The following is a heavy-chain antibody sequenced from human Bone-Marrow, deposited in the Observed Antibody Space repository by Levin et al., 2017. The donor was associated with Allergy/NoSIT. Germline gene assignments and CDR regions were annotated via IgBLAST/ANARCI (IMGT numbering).Heavy chain of an antibody. CDR1: GFTFSSYA. V-gene: IGHV3-23*01. CDR3: AKDRRYRTGLGAFDI. CDR2: ISGGAETT. J-gene: IGHJ3*02. D-gene: IGHD6-25*01. Sequence: GGSLRLSCVASGFTFSSYAMSWVRQAPGKGLEWVSAISGGAETTYYADSVKGRFTISRDNSKNTLYLQMNSLRAEDTAIYYCAKDRRYRTGLGAFDIWGLGTMVTVSS.